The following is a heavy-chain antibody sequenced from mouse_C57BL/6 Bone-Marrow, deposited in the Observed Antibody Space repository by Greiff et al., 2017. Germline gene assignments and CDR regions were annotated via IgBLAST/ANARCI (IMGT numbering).Heavy chain of an antibody. D-gene: IGHD2-3*01. J-gene: IGHJ2*01. CDR1: GFNIKDDY. Sequence: EVQLQQSGAELVRPGASVKLSCTASGFNIKDDYMHWVKQRPEQGLEWIGWIDPENGDTEYASKFQGKATITADTSSNTAYLQLSSLTSEDTAVYYCTTFALYVGYYPYYFYYWGQGTTLTVSS. V-gene: IGHV14-4*01. CDR3: TTFALYVGYYPYYFYY. CDR2: IDPENGDT.